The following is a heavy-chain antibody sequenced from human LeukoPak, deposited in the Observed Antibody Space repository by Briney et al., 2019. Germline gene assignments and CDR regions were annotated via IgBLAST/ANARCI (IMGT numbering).Heavy chain of an antibody. CDR3: ARGPYCSSTSCLPPVIAEYFRH. J-gene: IGHJ1*01. D-gene: IGHD2-2*01. Sequence: VASVKVSCKASGYTFTGYYMHWVRQAPGQGLEWMGWINPNSGGTNYAQKFQGRVTMTRDTSISTAYMELSRLRSDDTAVYYCARGPYCSSTSCLPPVIAEYFRHWGQGTLVTVSS. V-gene: IGHV1-2*02. CDR1: GYTFTGYY. CDR2: INPNSGGT.